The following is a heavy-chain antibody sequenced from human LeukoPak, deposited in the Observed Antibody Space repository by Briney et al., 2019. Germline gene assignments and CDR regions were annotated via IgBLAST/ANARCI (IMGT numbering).Heavy chain of an antibody. J-gene: IGHJ4*02. D-gene: IGHD3-10*01. CDR2: IRYDGSTN. CDR3: AKAIARGADY. CDR1: GFPFRTYN. Sequence: GGPLKSPCEASGFPFRTYNMHGSRNPPAKGLEWVAFIRYDGSTNYYAESVKGRFTISRDNSKNTMYLQIDSLRVEDTAVYYCAKAIARGADYWGQGTLVTVSS. V-gene: IGHV3-30*02.